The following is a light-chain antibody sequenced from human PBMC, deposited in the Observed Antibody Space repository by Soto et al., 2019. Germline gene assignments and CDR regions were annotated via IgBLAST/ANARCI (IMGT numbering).Light chain of an antibody. CDR2: RNN. Sequence: QSVLTQPPSASGTPGQRGTISCSGSSSNIGSNYVYWYQQLPGTAPKLLIYRNNQRPSEVPDRFSGSKSGTSAPLAISGRRSEDEADYYCAAWDDSLSGLWVFGGGTKLTVL. CDR3: AAWDDSLSGLWV. V-gene: IGLV1-47*01. J-gene: IGLJ3*02. CDR1: SSNIGSNY.